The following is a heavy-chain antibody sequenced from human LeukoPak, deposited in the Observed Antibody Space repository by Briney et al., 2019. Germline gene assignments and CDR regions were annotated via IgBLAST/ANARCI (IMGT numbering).Heavy chain of an antibody. V-gene: IGHV5-51*01. D-gene: IGHD5-24*01. CDR3: ASSYGYNYPAFDI. CDR2: IYPGDSDT. J-gene: IGHJ3*02. CDR1: GYSFTSYW. Sequence: GESLKISCKGSGYSFTSYWIGWVRQMPGKGLEGMGIIYPGDSDTRYSPSFQGQVTISADKSISTAYLQWSSLKASDTAMYYCASSYGYNYPAFDIWGQGTMVTVSS.